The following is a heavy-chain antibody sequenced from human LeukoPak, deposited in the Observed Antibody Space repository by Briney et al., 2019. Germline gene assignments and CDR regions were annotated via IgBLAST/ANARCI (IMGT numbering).Heavy chain of an antibody. V-gene: IGHV3-66*01. CDR2: IYSGGST. Sequence: GGSLRLSCAASGFTVSSNYMSWVRQAPGKGLGWVSVIYSGGSTYYADSVKGRFTISRDNSKNTLYLQMNSLRAEDTAVYYCARDNYDSSGYYYDPFDYWGQGTLVTVSS. CDR3: ARDNYDSSGYYYDPFDY. J-gene: IGHJ4*02. CDR1: GFTVSSNY. D-gene: IGHD3-22*01.